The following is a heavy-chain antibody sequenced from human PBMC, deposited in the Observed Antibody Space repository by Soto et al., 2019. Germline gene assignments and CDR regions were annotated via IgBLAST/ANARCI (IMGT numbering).Heavy chain of an antibody. D-gene: IGHD3-9*01. CDR1: GGSISSGGYY. Sequence: KPSETLSLTCTVSGGSISSGGYYWSWIRQHPGKGLEWIGYIYYSGSTYYNPSLKSRVTISVDTSKNQFSLKLSSVTAADTAVYYCASLHHNYDILTGYQGYYFDYWGQGTLVTVSS. J-gene: IGHJ4*02. CDR2: IYYSGST. CDR3: ASLHHNYDILTGYQGYYFDY. V-gene: IGHV4-31*03.